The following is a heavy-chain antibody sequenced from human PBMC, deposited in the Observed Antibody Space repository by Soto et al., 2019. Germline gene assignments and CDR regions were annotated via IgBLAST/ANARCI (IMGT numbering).Heavy chain of an antibody. D-gene: IGHD2-15*01. J-gene: IGHJ4*02. Sequence: GSLRLSCAASGFTFSSYGMHWVRQAPGKGLEWVAVIWYDGSNKYYADSVKGRFTISRDNSKNTLYLQINSLRAEDTALYYFARDLGYCSGGSCYPTLDYWGQGTLVTVSS. V-gene: IGHV3-33*01. CDR3: ARDLGYCSGGSCYPTLDY. CDR1: GFTFSSYG. CDR2: IWYDGSNK.